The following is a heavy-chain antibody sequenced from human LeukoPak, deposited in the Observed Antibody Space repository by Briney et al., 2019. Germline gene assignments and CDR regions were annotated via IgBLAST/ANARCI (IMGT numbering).Heavy chain of an antibody. CDR3: ARDPRRDDY. CDR2: ISSSSSYI. J-gene: IGHJ4*02. Sequence: GGSLRLSCAASGFTFSSYSMNWVRQAPGKGLEWVSSISSSSSYIYYADSVQGRFTISRDNAKNSLYLQMNSLRAEDTAVYHCARDPRRDDYWGQGTLVTVSS. CDR1: GFTFSSYS. V-gene: IGHV3-21*01.